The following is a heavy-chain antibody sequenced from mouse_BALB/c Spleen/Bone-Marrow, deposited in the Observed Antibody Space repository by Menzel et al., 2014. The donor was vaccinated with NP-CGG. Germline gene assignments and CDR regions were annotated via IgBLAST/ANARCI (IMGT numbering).Heavy chain of an antibody. CDR2: IATANGNT. J-gene: IGHJ2*01. CDR3: VRAQGELNY. CDR1: GFTIKNTY. D-gene: IGHD3-1*01. V-gene: IGHV14-3*02. Sequence: EVQLQQSGAELVKPGASVKLSCTGSGFTIKNTYMHWVKQRPEQSLEWIGRIATANGNTKYDPKFQGRATITADTSYNPVYRQLSSLTSEDYAVYRCVRAQGELNYWGQGTPVTVSS.